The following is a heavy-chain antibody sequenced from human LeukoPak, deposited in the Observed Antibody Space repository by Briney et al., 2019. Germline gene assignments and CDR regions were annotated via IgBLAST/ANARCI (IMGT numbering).Heavy chain of an antibody. CDR1: GGSISSYY. CDR3: ARGGDYYDSSGYPFDY. D-gene: IGHD3-22*01. CDR2: TYTSGST. J-gene: IGHJ4*02. Sequence: PSETLSLTCTVSGGSISSYYWSWIRQPAGKGLEWIGRTYTSGSTNYNPSLKSRVTMSVDTSKNQFSLELSSVTAADTAVYYCARGGDYYDSSGYPFDYWGQGTLVTVSS. V-gene: IGHV4-4*07.